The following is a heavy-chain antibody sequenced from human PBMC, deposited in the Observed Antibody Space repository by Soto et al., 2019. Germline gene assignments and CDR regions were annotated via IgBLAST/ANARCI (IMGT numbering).Heavy chain of an antibody. V-gene: IGHV3-73*01. CDR3: TSLPRNYYDSSGYRRMKDY. Sequence: GGSLRLSCVASGFTFSGSAMHWVRQASGKGLEWVGRIRSKANSYATAYAASVKGRFTISRDDSKNTAYLQMNSLKTEDTAVYYCTSLPRNYYDSSGYRRMKDYWGQGTLVTVSS. CDR2: IRSKANSYAT. J-gene: IGHJ4*02. CDR1: GFTFSGSA. D-gene: IGHD3-22*01.